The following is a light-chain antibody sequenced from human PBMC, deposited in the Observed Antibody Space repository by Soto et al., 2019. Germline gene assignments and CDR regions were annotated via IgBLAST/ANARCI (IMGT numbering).Light chain of an antibody. CDR2: RAS. J-gene: IGKJ1*01. V-gene: IGKV1-5*03. CDR1: HSISDW. CDR3: QQYNGYSRA. Sequence: DIPMTQSPSTLSASIGDRVTITCRASHSISDWLAWYQQKPGKAPKLLIYRASNLESGVPSRFSGSGSGTEFTLTISSLQPDDFATYYCQQYNGYSRAFGQGTKVEIK.